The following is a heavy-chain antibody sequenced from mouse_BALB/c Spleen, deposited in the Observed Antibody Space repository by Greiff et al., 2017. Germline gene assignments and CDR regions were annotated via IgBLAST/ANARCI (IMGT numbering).Heavy chain of an antibody. J-gene: IGHJ2*01. CDR1: GYTFSSYW. CDR3: ARSDYRYDEVFDY. CDR2: ILPGSGST. Sequence: QVQLQQSGAELMKPGASVKISCKATGYTFSSYWIEWVKQRPGHGLEWIGEILPGSGSTNYNEKFKGKATFTADTSSNTAYMQLSSLTSEDSAVYYCARSDYRYDEVFDYWGQGTTRAGSS. V-gene: IGHV1-9*01. D-gene: IGHD2-14*01.